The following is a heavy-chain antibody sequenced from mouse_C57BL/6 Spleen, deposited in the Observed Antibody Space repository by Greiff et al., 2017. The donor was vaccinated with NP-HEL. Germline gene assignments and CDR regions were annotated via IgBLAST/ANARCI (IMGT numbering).Heavy chain of an antibody. V-gene: IGHV1-52*01. Sequence: VQLQQPGAELVRPGSSVKLSCKASGYTFTSYWMHWVKQRPIQGLEWIGNIDPSDSETHYNQKFKDKATLTVDKSSSTAYMQLSSLTSEDSAVYYCARGGYDAQFAYWGQGTLVTVSA. CDR3: ARGGYDAQFAY. CDR1: GYTFTSYW. J-gene: IGHJ3*01. D-gene: IGHD2-3*01. CDR2: IDPSDSET.